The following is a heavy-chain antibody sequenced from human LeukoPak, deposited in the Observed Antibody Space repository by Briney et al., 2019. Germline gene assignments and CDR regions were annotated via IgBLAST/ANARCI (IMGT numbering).Heavy chain of an antibody. CDR1: GFTFSSYA. CDR2: ISGSGGST. D-gene: IGHD3-22*01. V-gene: IGHV3-23*01. CDR3: ARDLGDYYDSSGYNGY. J-gene: IGHJ4*02. Sequence: GRSLRLSCAASGFTFSSYAMSWVRQAPGKGLEWVSAISGSGGSTYYADSVKGRFTISRDNSKNTLYLQMNSLRAEDTAVYYCARDLGDYYDSSGYNGYWGQGTLVTVSS.